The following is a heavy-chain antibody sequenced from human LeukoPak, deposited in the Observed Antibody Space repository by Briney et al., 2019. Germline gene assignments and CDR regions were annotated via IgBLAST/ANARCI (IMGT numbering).Heavy chain of an antibody. Sequence: GGSLRLSCAASGFTFSDYYMSWIRQAPGKGLEWVSYISSSGSTIYYADSVKGRFTISRDNAKNSLYLQMNSLRAEDTAVYYCARDSSGSGRHYYYMDVWGKGTTVTVSS. CDR3: ARDSSGSGRHYYYMDV. V-gene: IGHV3-11*04. CDR2: ISSSGSTI. CDR1: GFTFSDYY. J-gene: IGHJ6*03. D-gene: IGHD3-10*01.